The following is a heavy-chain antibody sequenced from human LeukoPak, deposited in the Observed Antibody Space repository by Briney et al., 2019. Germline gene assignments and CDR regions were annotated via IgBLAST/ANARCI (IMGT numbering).Heavy chain of an antibody. J-gene: IGHJ4*02. CDR3: ARQGIVGASDH. CDR2: IYYSGST. Sequence: PSETLSLTCTVSGGSISSYYWSWIRQPPGKGLEWIGYIYYSGSTNYNPSLKSRVTISVDTSKNQFSLKLSSVTAADTAVYYCARQGIVGASDHWGQGTLVTVSS. D-gene: IGHD1-26*01. CDR1: GGSISSYY. V-gene: IGHV4-59*08.